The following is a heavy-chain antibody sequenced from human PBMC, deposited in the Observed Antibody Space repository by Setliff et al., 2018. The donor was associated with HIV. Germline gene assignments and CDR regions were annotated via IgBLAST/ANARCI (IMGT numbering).Heavy chain of an antibody. CDR3: ARLGPYYYDSSGYAPGSFFDY. V-gene: IGHV3-48*03. CDR1: GFTFSSYE. Sequence: SCAASGFTFSSYEMNWVRQAPGKGLEWVSYISSSGSTIYYADSVKGRFTISRDNAKNSLYLQMNSLRAEDTAVYYCARLGPYYYDSSGYAPGSFFDYWGQGTLVTVS. J-gene: IGHJ4*02. D-gene: IGHD3-22*01. CDR2: ISSSGSTI.